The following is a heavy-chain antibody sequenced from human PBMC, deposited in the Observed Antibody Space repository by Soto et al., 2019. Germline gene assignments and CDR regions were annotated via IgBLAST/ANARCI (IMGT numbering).Heavy chain of an antibody. CDR2: ILPILGIA. V-gene: IGHV1-69*08. J-gene: IGHJ6*02. D-gene: IGHD6-13*01. CDR1: GGTFSSYT. Sequence: QVQLVQSGAEVKKPGSSVKVSCKASGGTFSSYTISWVRQAPGQGLEWMVRILPILGIANYAQKCQGRVTITADKSTSTAYMELSSLRSEDTAVYYCARDQFSSPGYSSSWTHNGMDVWGQGTTVTVSS. CDR3: ARDQFSSPGYSSSWTHNGMDV.